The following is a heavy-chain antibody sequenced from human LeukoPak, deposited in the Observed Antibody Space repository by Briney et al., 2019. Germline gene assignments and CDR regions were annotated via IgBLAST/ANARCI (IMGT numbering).Heavy chain of an antibody. CDR2: IYWNDDK. V-gene: IGHV2-5*01. Sequence: SGPTLVHPTQTLTLTCTFSGFSLSTSGVGVGWIRQPPGKALEWLALIYWNDDKRYSPSLKSRLAITKDTSKNQVVLTMTNMDPVDTATYYCAHSREGLDAFDIWGQGTMVTVSS. CDR1: GFSLSTSGVG. D-gene: IGHD1-26*01. J-gene: IGHJ3*02. CDR3: AHSREGLDAFDI.